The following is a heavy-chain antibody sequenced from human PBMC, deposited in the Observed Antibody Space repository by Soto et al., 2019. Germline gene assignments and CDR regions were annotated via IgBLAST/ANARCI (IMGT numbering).Heavy chain of an antibody. CDR1: GFTFSSYP. CDR3: AKYRWGATTVTSIN. V-gene: IGHV3-23*01. CDR2: ISGTSDMT. Sequence: GGSLRLSCVGSGFTFSSYPMNWVRQAPGKGLEWVSAISGTSDMTYYANSVTGRFTISRDNSKNTLYLQVSSLRVEDTAIYYCAKYRWGATTVTSINWGRGTLVTVSS. J-gene: IGHJ1*01. D-gene: IGHD4-4*01.